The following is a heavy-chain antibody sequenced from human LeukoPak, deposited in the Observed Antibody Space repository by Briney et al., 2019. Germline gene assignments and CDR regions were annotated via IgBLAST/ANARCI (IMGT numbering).Heavy chain of an antibody. V-gene: IGHV4-34*01. J-gene: IGHJ4*02. Sequence: PSETLSLTCAVYGGSFSGYYWSWIRQPPGKGLEWIGEINHSGSTNYNPSLKSRVTISVDTSKNQFSLKLSSVTAADTAVYYCARALGGGWYDYWGQGTLVTVSS. CDR3: ARALGGGWYDY. CDR1: GGSFSGYY. CDR2: INHSGST. D-gene: IGHD6-19*01.